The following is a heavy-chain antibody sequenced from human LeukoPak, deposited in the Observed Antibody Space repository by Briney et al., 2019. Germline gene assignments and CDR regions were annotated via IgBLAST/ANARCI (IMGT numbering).Heavy chain of an antibody. D-gene: IGHD3-9*01. J-gene: IGHJ4*02. CDR3: ERAITYYDILTGYLDY. Sequence: ASVKVSCKASGYIFTGYYMHWVRQAPGQGLEWMGWINPNSGGTNYAQKFQGRVTMTRDTSINTAYMELSRLRSDDTAVYYCERAITYYDILTGYLDYWGQGTLVTVSS. CDR1: GYIFTGYY. CDR2: INPNSGGT. V-gene: IGHV1-2*02.